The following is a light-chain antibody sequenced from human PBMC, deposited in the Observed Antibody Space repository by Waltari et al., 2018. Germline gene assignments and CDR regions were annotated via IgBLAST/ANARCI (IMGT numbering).Light chain of an antibody. Sequence: QSVLTQSPSTSGTPGQTVTIFCSGSGSNIGARTANWYQPLPGTAPKLLTYSNNPRPSGVPDRFSGSKSGSSASLAISRLQSEDEADYYCAAWDDTLNGVLFGGGTKLTVL. CDR1: GSNIGART. V-gene: IGLV1-44*01. CDR2: SNN. J-gene: IGLJ2*01. CDR3: AAWDDTLNGVL.